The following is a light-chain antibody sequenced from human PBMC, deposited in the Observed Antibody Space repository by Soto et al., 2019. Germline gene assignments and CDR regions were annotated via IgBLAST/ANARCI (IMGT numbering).Light chain of an antibody. V-gene: IGKV2-30*01. CDR1: QGLVYFGGNTY. J-gene: IGKJ2*01. CDR2: RVS. CDR3: MQGRQLPYT. Sequence: DIVMTQSPLSLPVTLGQTASISCRSRQGLVYFGGNTYLSWYQQRPDQSPRRLVYRVSDRDSGVPDRFRGSGSGTDFTLTIGRVEAEDVGVYFCMQGRQLPYTVGQGTKPEIK.